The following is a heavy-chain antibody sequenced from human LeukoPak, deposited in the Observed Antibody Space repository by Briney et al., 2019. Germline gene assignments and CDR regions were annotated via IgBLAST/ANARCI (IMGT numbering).Heavy chain of an antibody. CDR1: GGTFSSYA. Sequence: GASVKVSCKASGGTFSSYAISWVRQAPGQGLEWMGGIIPIFGTANHAQKFQGRVTITADESTSTAHMELSSLRSEDTAVYYCARSRYYDSSGYSPFDYWGQGTLVTVSS. D-gene: IGHD3-22*01. CDR3: ARSRYYDSSGYSPFDY. CDR2: IIPIFGTA. J-gene: IGHJ4*02. V-gene: IGHV1-69*13.